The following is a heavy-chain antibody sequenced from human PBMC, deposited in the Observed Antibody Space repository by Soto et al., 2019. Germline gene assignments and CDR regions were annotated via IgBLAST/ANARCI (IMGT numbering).Heavy chain of an antibody. CDR2: ISSSSSYI. J-gene: IGHJ2*01. CDR1: GFTFSSYS. D-gene: IGHD2-21*02. V-gene: IGHV3-21*01. CDR3: ARDGQGERGDFRFVPPHFEL. Sequence: PEGSLRLSCAASGFTFSSYSMNWVRQAPGKGLEWVSSISSSSSYIYYADSVKGRFTISRDNAKNSLYLQMNSLRAEDTAVYYCARDGQGERGDFRFVPPHFELWGRGTLVTVSS.